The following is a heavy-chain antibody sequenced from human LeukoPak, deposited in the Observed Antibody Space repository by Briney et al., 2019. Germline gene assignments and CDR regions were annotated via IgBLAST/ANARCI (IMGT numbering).Heavy chain of an antibody. CDR2: INPKSGGT. D-gene: IGHD3-3*01. Sequence: ASVKVSCKTSGYSFTDYYMYWVRQAPGQGLEWTGWINPKSGGTKSAQKFQGRVTMTRDTSINTAYMELSRLRFDDTAVYYCARGNEIFGVITIKTWFDHWGQGTVVTVSS. V-gene: IGHV1-2*02. J-gene: IGHJ5*02. CDR1: GYSFTDYY. CDR3: ARGNEIFGVITIKTWFDH.